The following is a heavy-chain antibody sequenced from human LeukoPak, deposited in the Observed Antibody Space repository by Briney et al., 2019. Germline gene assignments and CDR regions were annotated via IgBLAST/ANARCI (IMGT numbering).Heavy chain of an antibody. J-gene: IGHJ3*02. Sequence: SETLSLTCTVSGGSISSYYWSWIRQPAGKGLEWIGRIYTSGSTNYNPSLKSRVTMSVDTSKNQFSLKLSSVTAADTAVYYCARDLNVLRYFGDAFDIWGQGTMVTVSS. V-gene: IGHV4-4*07. CDR1: GGSISSYY. CDR2: IYTSGST. CDR3: ARDLNVLRYFGDAFDI. D-gene: IGHD3-9*01.